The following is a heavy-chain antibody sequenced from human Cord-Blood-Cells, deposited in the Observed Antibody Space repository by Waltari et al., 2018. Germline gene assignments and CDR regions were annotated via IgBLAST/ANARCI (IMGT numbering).Heavy chain of an antibody. CDR2: IYHRGST. V-gene: IGHV4-38-2*01. CDR3: ARVPDWEAFDI. Sequence: QVQLQESGPGLVKPSETLSLTCAVSGYSISSGYYWGWIRQPPGKGLEWIGSIYHRGSTYSNPSLKSRVTISVDTSKNQFSLKLSSVTAADTAVYYCARVPDWEAFDIWGQGTMVTVSS. CDR1: GYSISSGYY. D-gene: IGHD1-26*01. J-gene: IGHJ3*02.